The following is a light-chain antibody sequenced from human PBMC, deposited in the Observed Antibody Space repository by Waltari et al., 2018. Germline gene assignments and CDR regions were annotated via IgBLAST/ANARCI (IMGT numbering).Light chain of an antibody. J-gene: IGLJ2*01. V-gene: IGLV1-40*01. Sequence: QQLPQTAPKLLIYGSTNRPSGISDRFSGSKSGTSASLVITGLQTEDEAVYYCQSYDTRLSGSVIFGGGTELTVL. CDR2: GST. CDR3: QSYDTRLSGSVI.